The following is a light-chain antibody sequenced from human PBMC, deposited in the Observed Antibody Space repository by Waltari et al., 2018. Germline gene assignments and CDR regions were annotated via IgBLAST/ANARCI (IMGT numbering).Light chain of an antibody. V-gene: IGLV8-61*01. CDR1: SCPLSTTSY. J-gene: IGLJ3*02. CDR2: KAN. Sequence: QTLVTQEQPLPVSPGGTVHPPCALGSCPLSTTSYATWYQQTPGQAPRTLVYKANARSSGVPDRFSGSILGNTAALTITGAQADDESDYYCALYMGSGIWVFGGGTRLTVL. CDR3: ALYMGSGIWV.